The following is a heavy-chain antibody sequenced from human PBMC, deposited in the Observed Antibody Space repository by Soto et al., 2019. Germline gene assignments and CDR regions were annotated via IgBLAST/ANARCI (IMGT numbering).Heavy chain of an antibody. J-gene: IGHJ4*02. V-gene: IGHV3-30*18. D-gene: IGHD2-15*01. CDR3: AKDPDGYCSGGSCEGKY. Sequence: GGSLRLSCAASGFTFSSYGMHWVRQAPGKGLEWVAVISYDGSNKYYADSVKGRFTISRDNSKNTLYLQMSSLRAEDTAVYYCAKDPDGYCSGGSCEGKYWGQGTLVTVSS. CDR2: ISYDGSNK. CDR1: GFTFSSYG.